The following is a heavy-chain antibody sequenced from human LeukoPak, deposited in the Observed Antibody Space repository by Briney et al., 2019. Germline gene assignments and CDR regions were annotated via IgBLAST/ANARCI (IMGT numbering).Heavy chain of an antibody. CDR3: ASLTSGYLLEYFQH. J-gene: IGHJ1*01. Sequence: ASVKVSCKASGYTFTGYYMHWVRQAPGQGLEWMGRINPNSGGTNYAQKFQGRVTMTRDTSISTAYMELSRLRSDDTAVYYCASLTSGYLLEYFQHWGQGTLVTVSS. D-gene: IGHD3-22*01. CDR1: GYTFTGYY. CDR2: INPNSGGT. V-gene: IGHV1-2*06.